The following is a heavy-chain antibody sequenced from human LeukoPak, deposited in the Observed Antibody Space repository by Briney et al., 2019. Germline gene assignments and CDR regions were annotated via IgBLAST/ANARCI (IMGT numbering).Heavy chain of an antibody. CDR2: VSYDGSNK. CDR3: AREQRLIVVVPAAMLGY. D-gene: IGHD2-2*01. CDR1: GFTFSNYA. V-gene: IGHV3-30-3*01. J-gene: IGHJ4*02. Sequence: GGSLRLSCAASGFTFSNYAMHWVRQAPGKGLEWVAVVSYDGSNKYYADSVKGRFTISRDNSKNTLYLQMNSLRAEDAAVYHCAREQRLIVVVPAAMLGYWGQGTLVTVSS.